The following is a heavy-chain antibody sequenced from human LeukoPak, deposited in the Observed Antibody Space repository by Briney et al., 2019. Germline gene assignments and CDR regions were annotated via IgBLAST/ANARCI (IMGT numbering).Heavy chain of an antibody. J-gene: IGHJ4*02. Sequence: SETLSLTCTVSGYSITSGYYWGWIRQPPGKGLEWIGSIHYSGSTYYNPSLKSRVTISVDTSKNQFSLKLTSVTAADTAVYYCARLGQRITMVRGVPRSNDYWGQGTLVTVSS. D-gene: IGHD3-10*01. CDR1: GYSITSGYY. CDR2: IHYSGST. V-gene: IGHV4-38-2*02. CDR3: ARLGQRITMVRGVPRSNDY.